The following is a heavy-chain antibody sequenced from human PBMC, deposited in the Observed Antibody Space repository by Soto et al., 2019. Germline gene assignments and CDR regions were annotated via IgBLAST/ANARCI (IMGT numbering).Heavy chain of an antibody. V-gene: IGHV1-69*13. CDR3: ARGIYAILTAYMDAFDI. J-gene: IGHJ3*02. CDR1: GGTFSSYA. D-gene: IGHD3-9*01. CDR2: IIPIFGTA. Sequence: SVKVSCKASGGTFSSYAISWVRQAPGQGLEWMGGIIPIFGTANYAQKFQGRVTITADESTSTAYMELSSLRSEDTAVYYCARGIYAILTAYMDAFDIWGQGTMVTVSS.